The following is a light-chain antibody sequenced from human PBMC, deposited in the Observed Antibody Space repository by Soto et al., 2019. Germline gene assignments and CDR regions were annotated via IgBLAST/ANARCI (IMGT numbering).Light chain of an antibody. Sequence: EIVLTQSPGTLSLSPGERATLSCRASQSVTSSYLAWYQQKPGQPPRLLIFDASSRATGIPDRFTGSGSGTDFTLTISSLESEDFVVYYCQHYGRSPPSWTFGQGTEVEIK. V-gene: IGKV3-20*01. CDR1: QSVTSSY. J-gene: IGKJ1*01. CDR2: DAS. CDR3: QHYGRSPPSWT.